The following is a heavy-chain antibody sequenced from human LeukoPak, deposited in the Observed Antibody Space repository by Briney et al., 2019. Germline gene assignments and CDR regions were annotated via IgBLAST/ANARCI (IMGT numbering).Heavy chain of an antibody. J-gene: IGHJ4*02. V-gene: IGHV3-73*01. CDR1: GFTFSGSA. CDR3: TRAGDDYVWEDFDY. Sequence: GGSLRLSCAASGFTFSGSAMHWVRQASGKGLEWVGRIRSKANSYATAYATSVKGRFTISRDDSKNTAYLQMNSLKTEDTAVYYCTRAGDDYVWEDFDYWGQGTLVTVSS. CDR2: IRSKANSYAT. D-gene: IGHD3-16*01.